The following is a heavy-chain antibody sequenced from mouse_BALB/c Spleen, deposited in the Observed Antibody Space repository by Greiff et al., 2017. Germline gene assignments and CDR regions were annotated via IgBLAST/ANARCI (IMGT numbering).Heavy chain of an antibody. CDR1: GYAFTNYL. CDR3: ARRGYGNRFAY. Sequence: QVQLKQSGAELVRPGTSVKVSCKASGYAFTNYLIEWVKQRPGQGLEWIGVINPGSGGTNYNEKFKGKATLTADKSSSTAYMQLSSLTSDDSVVYFCARRGYGNRFAYWGQGTLVTVSA. CDR2: INPGSGGT. J-gene: IGHJ3*01. V-gene: IGHV1-54*01. D-gene: IGHD2-10*02.